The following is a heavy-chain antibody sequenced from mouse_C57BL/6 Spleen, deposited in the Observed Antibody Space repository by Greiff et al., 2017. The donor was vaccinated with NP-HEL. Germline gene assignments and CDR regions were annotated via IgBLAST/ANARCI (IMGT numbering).Heavy chain of an antibody. V-gene: IGHV1-81*01. CDR2: IYPRSGNT. CDR3: ARWGITTVVAQGDY. Sequence: QVQLQQSGAELARPGASVKLSCKASGYTFTSYGISWVKQRTGQGLEWIGEIYPRSGNTYYNVKFKGKATLTADKSSSTAYMELRSLTSEDSAVYFCARWGITTVVAQGDYWGQGTTLTVSS. D-gene: IGHD1-1*01. J-gene: IGHJ2*01. CDR1: GYTFTSYG.